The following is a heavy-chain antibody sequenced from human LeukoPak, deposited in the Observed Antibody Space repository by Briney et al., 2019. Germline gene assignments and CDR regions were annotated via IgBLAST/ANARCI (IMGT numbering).Heavy chain of an antibody. CDR3: AKPLPAIPDY. D-gene: IGHD1-14*01. V-gene: IGHV3-23*01. Sequence: PGGSLRLSCAASGFTFSSYAMSGARQAPGKGLEWVSAISGSGGSIYYADSVKGRFTISRDNSKNTLYLQMNSLRAEDTAVYYCAKPLPAIPDYWGQGTLVTVSS. J-gene: IGHJ4*02. CDR2: ISGSGGSI. CDR1: GFTFSSYA.